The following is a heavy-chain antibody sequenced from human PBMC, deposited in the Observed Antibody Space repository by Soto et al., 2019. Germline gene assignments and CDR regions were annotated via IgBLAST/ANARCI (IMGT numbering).Heavy chain of an antibody. Sequence: QPGGSLRPSCAASGFTFSIYSMSWVRQAPGKGLEWVAAISGSGGSTYYADSVKGRFTISRDNSKNTLYLQMNSLRAEDTAVYYCAKRSSFDWLLYRATAFDYWGQGTLVTVSS. CDR2: ISGSGGST. CDR1: GFTFSIYS. V-gene: IGHV3-23*01. CDR3: AKRSSFDWLLYRATAFDY. J-gene: IGHJ4*02. D-gene: IGHD3-9*01.